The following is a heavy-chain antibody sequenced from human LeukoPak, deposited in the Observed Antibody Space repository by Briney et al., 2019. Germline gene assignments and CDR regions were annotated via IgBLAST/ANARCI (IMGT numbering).Heavy chain of an antibody. Sequence: ASVKVSCKASGGTFSSYAISWVRQAPGQGLEWMGIINPSGGSTSYAQKFQGRVTMTRDTSTSTVYMELSSLRSEDTAVYYCARDEGQQLVVDYWGQGTLVTVSS. CDR3: ARDEGQQLVVDY. CDR1: GGTFSSYA. CDR2: INPSGGST. V-gene: IGHV1-46*01. J-gene: IGHJ4*02. D-gene: IGHD6-13*01.